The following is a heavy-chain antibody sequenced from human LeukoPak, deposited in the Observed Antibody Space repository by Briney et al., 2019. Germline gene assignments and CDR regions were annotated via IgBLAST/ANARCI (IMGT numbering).Heavy chain of an antibody. CDR1: GGSISSYY. D-gene: IGHD3-10*01. Sequence: SKTLSLTCTVSGGSISSYYWSWIRQPPGKGLEWIGYIYYSGSTNYNPSLKSRVTISVDTSKNQFSLKLSSVTAADTAVYYCARVGFREPAFDYWGQGTLVTVSS. CDR3: ARVGFREPAFDY. CDR2: IYYSGST. J-gene: IGHJ4*02. V-gene: IGHV4-59*01.